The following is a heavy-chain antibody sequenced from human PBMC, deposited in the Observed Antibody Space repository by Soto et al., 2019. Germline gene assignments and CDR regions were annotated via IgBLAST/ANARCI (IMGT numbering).Heavy chain of an antibody. CDR3: ASTTMVRGYYYYMDV. CDR2: IYYSGST. Sequence: SETLSLTCTVSGGSISSYYWSWIRQHPGKGLEWIGYIYYSGSTNYNPSLKSRVTISVDTSKNQFSLKLSSVTAADTAVYYCASTTMVRGYYYYMDVWGKGTTVTAP. CDR1: GGSISSYY. V-gene: IGHV4-59*08. D-gene: IGHD3-10*01. J-gene: IGHJ6*03.